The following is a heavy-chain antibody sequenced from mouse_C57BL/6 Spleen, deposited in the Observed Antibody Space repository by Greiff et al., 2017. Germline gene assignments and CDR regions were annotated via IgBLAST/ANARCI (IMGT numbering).Heavy chain of an antibody. D-gene: IGHD1-1*01. J-gene: IGHJ1*03. CDR2: IYPRSGTT. CDR3: ARSRDYYGSSYGDWYFDV. CDR1: GYTFTSYG. V-gene: IGHV1-81*01. Sequence: QVQLKESGAELARPGASVKLSCKASGYTFTSYGISWVQQRPGQGLEWIGEIYPRSGTTYYNETFKGKATLTADKSSSTAYMELRSLTSEDSAVYFGARSRDYYGSSYGDWYFDVWGTGTTVTVSS.